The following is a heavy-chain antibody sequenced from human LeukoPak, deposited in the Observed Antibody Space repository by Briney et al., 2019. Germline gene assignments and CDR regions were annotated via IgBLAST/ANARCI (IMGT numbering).Heavy chain of an antibody. J-gene: IGHJ4*02. CDR2: ISGSGDRT. CDR1: GFTFSSYW. V-gene: IGHV3-23*01. CDR3: AKWPEGAMNYFDY. D-gene: IGHD3-16*01. Sequence: GGSLGLSCEASGFTFSSYWMTWARQTPEKGLEWVSAISGSGDRTYYADSVKGRFTISRDNSKNTVYLQMNALRAEDTALYYCAKWPEGAMNYFDYWGQGILVTVSS.